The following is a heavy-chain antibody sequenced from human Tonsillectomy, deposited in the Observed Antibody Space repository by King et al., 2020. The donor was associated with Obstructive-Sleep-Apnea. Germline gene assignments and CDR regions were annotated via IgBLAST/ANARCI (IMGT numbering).Heavy chain of an antibody. V-gene: IGHV1-2*04. Sequence: QLVQSGAEVKKPGASVNVSCKASGYTFTGYYIHWVRQAPGPGLEWMGWINPDSGGTNYAQKFQGWVTMTRDTSVSTAYMELSKLSSDDTAVYYCAREREPTYHYESSGYWAFDIWGQGTMVTVSS. CDR1: GYTFTGYY. CDR3: AREREPTYHYESSGYWAFDI. CDR2: INPDSGGT. J-gene: IGHJ3*02. D-gene: IGHD3-22*01.